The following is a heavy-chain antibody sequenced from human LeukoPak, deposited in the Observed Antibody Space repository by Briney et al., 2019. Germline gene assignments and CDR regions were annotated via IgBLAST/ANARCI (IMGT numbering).Heavy chain of an antibody. CDR3: ARSGGYSSGWTPYYYYYYMDV. V-gene: IGHV7-4-1*02. D-gene: IGHD6-19*01. CDR1: GYTFTSYA. J-gene: IGHJ6*03. Sequence: GASVKVSCKASGYTFTSYAMNWVRQAPGQGLEWIGWINTNTGNPTYAQGFTGRFVFSLDTSVSTAYLQISSLKAEDTAVYYCARSGGYSSGWTPYYYYYYMDVWGKGTTVTVSS. CDR2: INTNTGNP.